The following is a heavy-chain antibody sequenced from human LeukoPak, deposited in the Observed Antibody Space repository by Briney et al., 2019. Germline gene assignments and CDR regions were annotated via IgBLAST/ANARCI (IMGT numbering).Heavy chain of an antibody. CDR3: ARHYCGGDCYSYYYYGMDV. Sequence: GASVKVSCKASGGTFSSYAISWVRQAPGQGLEWMGGIIPIFGTANYAQKFQGRVTITADESTSTAYMELSSLRSEDTAVYYCARHYCGGDCYSYYYYGMDVWGQGTTVTVSS. D-gene: IGHD2-21*02. CDR2: IIPIFGTA. V-gene: IGHV1-69*01. J-gene: IGHJ6*02. CDR1: GGTFSSYA.